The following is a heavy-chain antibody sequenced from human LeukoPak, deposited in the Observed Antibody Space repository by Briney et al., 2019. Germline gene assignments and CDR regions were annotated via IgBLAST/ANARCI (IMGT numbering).Heavy chain of an antibody. V-gene: IGHV3-30*18. Sequence: GGSLRLSCAASGFTFSSYGMHWVRQAPRKGLEWVAVISYDGSNKYYADSVKGRFTISRDNSKNTLYLQMNSLRAEDTAVYYCAKDAYYYDSSGYDYWGQGTLVTVSS. CDR2: ISYDGSNK. CDR3: AKDAYYYDSSGYDY. CDR1: GFTFSSYG. D-gene: IGHD3-22*01. J-gene: IGHJ4*02.